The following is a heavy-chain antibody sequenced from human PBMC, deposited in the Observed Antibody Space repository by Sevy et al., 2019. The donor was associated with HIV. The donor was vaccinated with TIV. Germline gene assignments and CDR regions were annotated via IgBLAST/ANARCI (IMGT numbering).Heavy chain of an antibody. Sequence: ASVKVSCKVSGYTLSRLSMHWVRQGPGKGLEWMGRFDPEDDETMYAQKFQGRVTMTEDTSTDTAYMELSSLRFEDTAVYYCATAKDYYENSGDPFDYWGQGTLVTVSS. CDR3: ATAKDYYENSGDPFDY. J-gene: IGHJ4*02. CDR2: FDPEDDET. CDR1: GYTLSRLS. D-gene: IGHD3-22*01. V-gene: IGHV1-24*01.